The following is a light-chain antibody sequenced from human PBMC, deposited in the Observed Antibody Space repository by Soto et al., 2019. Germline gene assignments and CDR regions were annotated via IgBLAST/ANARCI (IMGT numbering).Light chain of an antibody. V-gene: IGKV3-15*01. CDR3: QQYNNWPRT. J-gene: IGKJ1*01. CDR1: QSINSN. CDR2: GAS. Sequence: DIVMTQSPATLSVSPGERATLSCRASQSINSNLAWYQQKPGQAPRLLIYGASTRATGIPARFSGSGSGTEFTLTISGLQSEDFAVYYCQQYNNWPRTFGQGTKVEIK.